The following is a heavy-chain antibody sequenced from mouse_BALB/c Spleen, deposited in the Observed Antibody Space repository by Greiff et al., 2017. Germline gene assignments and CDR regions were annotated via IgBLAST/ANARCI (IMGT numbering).Heavy chain of an antibody. CDR3: ERSRDFTTATSYFDY. D-gene: IGHD1-2*01. CDR1: GYTFTSYW. Sequence: QVQLQQPGAELVKPGTSVKMSCKASGYTFTSYWMHWVKQRPGQGLEWIGDIYPGRDSTNYNEKFKSKATLTVDTSSSTAYMQLSSLTSEDSAVYYCERSRDFTTATSYFDYWGQGTTLTVSS. V-gene: IGHV1-55*01. J-gene: IGHJ2*01. CDR2: IYPGRDST.